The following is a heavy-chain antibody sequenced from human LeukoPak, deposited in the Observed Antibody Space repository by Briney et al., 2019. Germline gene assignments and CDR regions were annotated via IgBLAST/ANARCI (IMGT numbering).Heavy chain of an antibody. V-gene: IGHV4-61*02. D-gene: IGHD5-12*01. CDR1: GGSVNSGSYY. Sequence: PSQTLSLTCTVSGGSVNSGSYYWSWIRQPAGKGLEWIGRIYTTGSTNYNPSPKSRVTISVDTSKNQFSLKLSSVTAADTAVYYCARATYDRSYFYYYMDVWGKGTTVTISS. CDR2: IYTTGST. J-gene: IGHJ6*03. CDR3: ARATYDRSYFYYYMDV.